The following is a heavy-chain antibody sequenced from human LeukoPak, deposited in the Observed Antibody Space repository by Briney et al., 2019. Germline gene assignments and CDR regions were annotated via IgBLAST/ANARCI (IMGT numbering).Heavy chain of an antibody. CDR3: AKSTARYYFDY. D-gene: IGHD6-25*01. CDR1: GYTFTSYY. CDR2: INPSGGST. Sequence: ASVKVSRKASGYTFTSYYMHWVRQAPGQGLEWMGIINPSGGSTSYAQKFQGRVTMTRDTSTSAVYMELSSLRSEDTAVYYCAKSTARYYFDYWGQGTLVTVSS. V-gene: IGHV1-46*01. J-gene: IGHJ4*02.